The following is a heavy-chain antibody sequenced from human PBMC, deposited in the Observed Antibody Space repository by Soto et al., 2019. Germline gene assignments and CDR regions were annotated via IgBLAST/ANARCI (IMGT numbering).Heavy chain of an antibody. V-gene: IGHV1-8*01. CDR1: GYTFTSYD. CDR3: AREGGRGMDV. D-gene: IGHD6-25*01. J-gene: IGHJ6*02. CDR2: MNPNSANT. Sequence: QVQLVQSGAEVKKPAASVKVSCKASGYTFTSYDINWVRQATGQGLEWMGSMNPNSANTGYAQKFQGRVNLTRNTAISTADMVLSSLRSEDTAVYYGAREGGRGMDVWGQGTTVTVSS.